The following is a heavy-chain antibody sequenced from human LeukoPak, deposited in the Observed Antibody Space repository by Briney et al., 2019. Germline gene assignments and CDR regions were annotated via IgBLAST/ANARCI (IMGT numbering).Heavy chain of an antibody. CDR3: ARQPKTGIAVAGTLDY. CDR1: GGSISSYY. D-gene: IGHD6-19*01. J-gene: IGHJ4*02. Sequence: SETLSLTCTVSGGSISSYYWSWIRQPPGKGLEWIGYIYYGGSTNYNPSLKSRVTISVDTSKNQFSLKLSSVTAADTAVYYCARQPKTGIAVAGTLDYWGQGTLVTVSS. CDR2: IYYGGST. V-gene: IGHV4-59*08.